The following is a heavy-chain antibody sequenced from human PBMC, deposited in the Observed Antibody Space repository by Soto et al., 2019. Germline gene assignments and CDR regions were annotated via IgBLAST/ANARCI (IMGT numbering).Heavy chain of an antibody. CDR2: ISWNSGSI. V-gene: IGHV3-9*01. CDR3: AKEDQSAGTGLFYY. D-gene: IGHD1-26*01. J-gene: IGHJ4*02. Sequence: EVQLVESGGGLVQPGRSLRLSCAASGFTFDDYAMHWVLQAPGKGLEWVSDISWNSGSIGYADSVKDRFTISRDNAKNSLYLQMNSLTAEATALYYCAKEDQSAGTGLFYYWGQGTLVTVAS. CDR1: GFTFDDYA.